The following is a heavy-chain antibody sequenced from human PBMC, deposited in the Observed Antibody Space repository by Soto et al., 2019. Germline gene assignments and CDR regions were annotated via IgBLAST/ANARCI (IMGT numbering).Heavy chain of an antibody. D-gene: IGHD2-15*01. Sequence: GGSLRLSCAASGFTFSSYWMSWVRQAPGKGLEWVANIKQDGSEKYYVDSVKGRFTISRDNAKNSLYLQMNSLRAEDTAVYYCARDTVVAATPLLSWFDPWGQGTLVTVSS. J-gene: IGHJ5*02. CDR1: GFTFSSYW. CDR2: IKQDGSEK. V-gene: IGHV3-7*01. CDR3: ARDTVVAATPLLSWFDP.